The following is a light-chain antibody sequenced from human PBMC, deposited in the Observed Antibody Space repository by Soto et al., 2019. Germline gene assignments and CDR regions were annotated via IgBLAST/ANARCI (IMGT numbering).Light chain of an antibody. J-gene: IGKJ5*01. CDR3: QQYGSSPIT. V-gene: IGKV3-11*01. CDR2: DAS. CDR1: QSISNS. Sequence: EIVLTQSPATPSLSPGERATLSCRASQSISNSLAWYQQKPGQAPSLLIFDASKRATGIPARFSSSGSGTDFTLTITSLEPEDFAVYYCQQYGSSPITSGQGTRLEIK.